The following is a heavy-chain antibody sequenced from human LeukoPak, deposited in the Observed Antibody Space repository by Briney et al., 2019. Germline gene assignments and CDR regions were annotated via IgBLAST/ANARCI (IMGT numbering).Heavy chain of an antibody. J-gene: IGHJ4*02. CDR2: ISGSGGST. Sequence: PGGSLRLSCAASGFTFSSYAMSWVRQAPGKGLEWVSAISGSGGSTYYADSVKGRFTISRDNAKNTLYLQMSSLRAEDTAVYYCARTISSSSTSCFLYWGQGTLVTVSS. D-gene: IGHD2-2*01. V-gene: IGHV3-23*01. CDR3: ARTISSSSTSCFLY. CDR1: GFTFSSYA.